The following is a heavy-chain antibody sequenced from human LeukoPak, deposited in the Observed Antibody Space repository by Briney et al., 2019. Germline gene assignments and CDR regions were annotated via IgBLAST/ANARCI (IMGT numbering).Heavy chain of an antibody. CDR2: IYHSGST. CDR3: ARDAPIDYGGNSNWFDP. V-gene: IGHV4-4*02. J-gene: IGHJ5*02. CDR1: GGSISSSNW. Sequence: SGTLSLTCAVSGGSISSSNWWSWVRQPPGKGLEWIGEIYHSGSTNYNPSLKSRVTISVDKSKNQFSLKLGSVTAADTAVYYCARDAPIDYGGNSNWFDPWGQGTLVTVSS. D-gene: IGHD4-23*01.